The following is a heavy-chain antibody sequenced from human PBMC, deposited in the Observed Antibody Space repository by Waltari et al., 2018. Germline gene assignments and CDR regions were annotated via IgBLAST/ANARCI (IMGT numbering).Heavy chain of an antibody. CDR2: IQRSGRT. V-gene: IGHV4-4*02. D-gene: IGHD2-15*01. J-gene: IGHJ4*02. Sequence: QMQLQESGPGLVKPTGTLSVTCTISGDSMSSADWWSWVRQSPEKGLEWIGQIQRSGRTHYNPSFESRVSISIDTSNNQFSLKVSSTTAADTAVYYCARDRGRGIYLDSWGRGTLVTVSA. CDR3: ARDRGRGIYLDS. CDR1: GDSMSSADW.